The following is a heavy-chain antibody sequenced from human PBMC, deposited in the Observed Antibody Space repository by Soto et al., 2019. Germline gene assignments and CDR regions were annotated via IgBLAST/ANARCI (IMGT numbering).Heavy chain of an antibody. CDR2: ISYGGST. J-gene: IGHJ4*02. CDR1: GGSINSGGYC. V-gene: IGHV4-31*03. Sequence: QVQLQESGPGLVKPSQTLSLTCTVSGGSINSGGYCWSWIRQHPGKGLDWIGCISYGGSTSYNPSLKSRVTISVDTSKNQFSLKLTSGTVADTAVYYCSRGILVWGQGALITVSS. D-gene: IGHD5-18*01. CDR3: SRGILV.